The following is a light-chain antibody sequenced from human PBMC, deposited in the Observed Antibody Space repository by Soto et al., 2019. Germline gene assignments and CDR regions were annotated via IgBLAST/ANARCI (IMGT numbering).Light chain of an antibody. CDR2: DAY. Sequence: DIQMTQSPPSLSASVGDRVTITCQASHDIGNSLNWYQAKPGQAPKLVIYDAYNLETGVPSTFSGSGYGTLFTFTISSLRPEDIATYYCQKSDHLPLFGPGTKVDIK. V-gene: IGKV1-33*01. CDR3: QKSDHLPL. CDR1: HDIGNS. J-gene: IGKJ3*01.